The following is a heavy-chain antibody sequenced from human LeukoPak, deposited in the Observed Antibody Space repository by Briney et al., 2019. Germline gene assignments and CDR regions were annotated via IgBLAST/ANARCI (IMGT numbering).Heavy chain of an antibody. CDR1: GYTFTSYG. CDR3: ARSITIFGVVITNYYMDV. Sequence: ASVTVSCKASGYTFTSYGISWVRQAPGQGLERMGWISAYNGNTNYAQKLQGRVTMTTDTSTSTAYMELRSLRSDDTAVYYCARSITIFGVVITNYYMDVWGKGTTVTVSS. V-gene: IGHV1-18*01. J-gene: IGHJ6*03. D-gene: IGHD3-3*01. CDR2: ISAYNGNT.